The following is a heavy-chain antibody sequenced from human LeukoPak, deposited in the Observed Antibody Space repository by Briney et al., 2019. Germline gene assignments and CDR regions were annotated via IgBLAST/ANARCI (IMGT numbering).Heavy chain of an antibody. D-gene: IGHD3-22*01. V-gene: IGHV3-74*01. Sequence: GGSLRLSCAASGFTFSSYWMHWVRQAPGKGLVWDSRINSDGSSTSYADSVKGRFTISRDNAKNTLYLQMNSLRAEDTAVYYCARDLTDSSGYYYWGQGTLVTVSS. CDR2: INSDGSST. J-gene: IGHJ4*02. CDR1: GFTFSSYW. CDR3: ARDLTDSSGYYY.